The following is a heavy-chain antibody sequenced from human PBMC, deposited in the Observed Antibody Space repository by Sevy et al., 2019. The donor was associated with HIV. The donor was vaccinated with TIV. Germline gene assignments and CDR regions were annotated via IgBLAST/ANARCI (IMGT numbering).Heavy chain of an antibody. CDR2: IKQEGNEK. V-gene: IGHV3-7*03. Sequence: GESLKISCAASGFTFRNYWMSWVRQAPGKGLEWVANIKQEGNEKYYVDSVKGRFTISRDNAKNSLYLQMNSLRVEDTAVYYCARERARHWYFDLWGRGTLVTVSS. J-gene: IGHJ2*01. CDR1: GFTFRNYW. CDR3: ARERARHWYFDL.